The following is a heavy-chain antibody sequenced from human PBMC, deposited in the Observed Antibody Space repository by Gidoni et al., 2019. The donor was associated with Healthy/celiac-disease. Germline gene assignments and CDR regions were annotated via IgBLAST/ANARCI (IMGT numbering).Heavy chain of an antibody. CDR2: ISGSGGST. CDR3: AKAARYFDWSPQP. CDR1: GFPFSSYA. Sequence: EAQLLESGAGLVHPGWSLRLSCASSGFPFSSYARSWVRQAPGKGLEWVSAISGSGGSTYYAASVKGRFTISRDNSKNTLYLQMNSLRAEDTAVYYCAKAARYFDWSPQPWGQGTLVTVSS. D-gene: IGHD3-9*01. J-gene: IGHJ5*02. V-gene: IGHV3-23*01.